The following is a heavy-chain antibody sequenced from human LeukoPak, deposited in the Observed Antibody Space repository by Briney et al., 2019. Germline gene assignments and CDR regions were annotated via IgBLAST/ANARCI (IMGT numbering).Heavy chain of an antibody. V-gene: IGHV1-46*01. CDR1: GYTFTSYY. Sequence: ASVKVSCKASGYTFTSYYMHWVRQAPGQGLEWMGIINPSDGSTSYAQKFQGRVTMTRDTSTSTVYMELSSLRSEDTAVYYCARDPLEDTDAFDIWGQGTMVTVSS. CDR2: INPSDGST. J-gene: IGHJ3*02. CDR3: ARDPLEDTDAFDI.